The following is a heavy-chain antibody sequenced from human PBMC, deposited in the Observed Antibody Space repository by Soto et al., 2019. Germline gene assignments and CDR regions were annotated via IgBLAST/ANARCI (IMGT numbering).Heavy chain of an antibody. CDR2: IYHSGNT. CDR1: GASIITDNW. D-gene: IGHD3-10*01. V-gene: IGHV4-4*02. Sequence: QVQLQESGPGLVKPSGTLSLTCALSGASIITDNWWSWVRQPPGKEMEWIGEIYHSGNTNFNPSVKSRVTISVDMSKNQFSLTVSSVTAADTAIYYFARASASSKLRGVVINWGQGTLVTVSS. CDR3: ARASASSKLRGVVIN. J-gene: IGHJ4*02.